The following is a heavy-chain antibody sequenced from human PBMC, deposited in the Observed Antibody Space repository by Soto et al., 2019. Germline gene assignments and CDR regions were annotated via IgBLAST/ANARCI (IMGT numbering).Heavy chain of an antibody. CDR3: ATGLQDPPTEWLSPPYDAFDI. CDR2: FDPEDGET. D-gene: IGHD3-3*01. V-gene: IGHV1-24*01. J-gene: IGHJ3*02. Sequence: ASVKVSCKVSGYTLTELSMHWVRQAPGKGLEWMGGFDPEDGETIYAQKFQGRVTMTEDTSTDTAYMELSSLRSEDTAVYYCATGLQDPPTEWLSPPYDAFDIWGQGTMVTVSS. CDR1: GYTLTELS.